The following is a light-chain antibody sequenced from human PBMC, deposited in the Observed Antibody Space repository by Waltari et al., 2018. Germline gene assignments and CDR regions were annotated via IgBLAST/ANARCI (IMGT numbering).Light chain of an antibody. CDR1: QDITNY. Sequence: DIQMTQSPSSLSASVGDRATITCQASQDITNYLNWYQPKPGKAPKVVIYDASNLETGVPSRFSGTGSETDFTLTISSLQPEDIGTYYCQQFDSLPWTFGQGTKVEIK. V-gene: IGKV1-33*01. J-gene: IGKJ1*01. CDR3: QQFDSLPWT. CDR2: DAS.